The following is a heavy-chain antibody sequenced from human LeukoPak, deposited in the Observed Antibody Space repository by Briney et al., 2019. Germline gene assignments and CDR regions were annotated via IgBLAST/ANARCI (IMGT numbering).Heavy chain of an antibody. J-gene: IGHJ4*02. CDR1: EFSVGSNY. CDR3: ASSEAYYYDSSGYYPLDY. D-gene: IGHD3-22*01. Sequence: GSLRLSCAASEFSVGSNYMTWVRQPPGKGLEWIGEINHSGSTNYNPSLKSRVTISVDTSKNQFSLKLSSVTAADTAVYYCASSEAYYYDSSGYYPLDYWGQGTLVTVSS. V-gene: IGHV4-34*01. CDR2: INHSGST.